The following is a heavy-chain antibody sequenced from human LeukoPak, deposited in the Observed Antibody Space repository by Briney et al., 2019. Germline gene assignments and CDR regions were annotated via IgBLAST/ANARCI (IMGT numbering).Heavy chain of an antibody. D-gene: IGHD5-18*01. CDR3: ARGLRGYIYGPWDY. J-gene: IGHJ4*02. V-gene: IGHV4-59*01. CDR2: IQXSGST. CDR1: GGSISXXX. Sequence: ASETLSLTCXVSGGSISXXXXXXXXXPPXXXXXXXGYIQXSGSTNYNXXXXXRXXISXDTSKNQFSLRLNSVTDADTALYYCARGLRGYIYGPWDYWGQGTLITVSS.